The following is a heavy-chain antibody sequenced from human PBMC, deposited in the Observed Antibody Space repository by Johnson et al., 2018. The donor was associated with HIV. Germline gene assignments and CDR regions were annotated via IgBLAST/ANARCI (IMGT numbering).Heavy chain of an antibody. Sequence: QVQLVESGGCLVKPGGSLRLSCSASGFTFSSYAMHWVRQAPGKGLEWVAVMSFDGNNRYYADSVKGQFTISRDNSKNTLYLQMNSLRGEDTAVYYCAKVHSSSSNGFDIWGQGTMVTVSS. D-gene: IGHD6-6*01. CDR1: GFTFSSYA. V-gene: IGHV3-30-3*01. CDR2: MSFDGNNR. CDR3: AKVHSSSSNGFDI. J-gene: IGHJ3*02.